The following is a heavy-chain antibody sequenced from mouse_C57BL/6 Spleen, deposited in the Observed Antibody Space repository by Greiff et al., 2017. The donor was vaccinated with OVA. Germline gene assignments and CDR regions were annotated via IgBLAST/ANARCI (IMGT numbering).Heavy chain of an antibody. D-gene: IGHD1-1*01. CDR2: IYPRSGNT. J-gene: IGHJ2*01. CDR3: ARRLDYGSSYYFDY. V-gene: IGHV1-81*01. CDR1: GYTFTSYG. Sequence: VKLMESGAELARPGASVKLSCKASGYTFTSYGISWVKQRTGQGLEWIGEIYPRSGNTYYNEKFKGKATLTADKSSSTAYMELRSLTSEDSAVYFCARRLDYGSSYYFDYWGQGTTLTVSS.